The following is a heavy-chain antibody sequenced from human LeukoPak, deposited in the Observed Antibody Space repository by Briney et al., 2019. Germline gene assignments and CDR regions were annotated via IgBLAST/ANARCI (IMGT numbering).Heavy chain of an antibody. J-gene: IGHJ3*02. V-gene: IGHV1-8*03. CDR2: MNPNSGNT. CDR1: GYTFTSYD. CDR3: ARGRRGRSSWYLGWYWAFDI. D-gene: IGHD6-13*01. Sequence: GASVKVSCKASGYTFTSYDINWVRQATGQGLEWMGWMNPNSGNTGYAQKFQGRVTITRNTSISTAYMELSSLRSEDTAVYYCARGRRGRSSWYLGWYWAFDIWGQGTMVTVSS.